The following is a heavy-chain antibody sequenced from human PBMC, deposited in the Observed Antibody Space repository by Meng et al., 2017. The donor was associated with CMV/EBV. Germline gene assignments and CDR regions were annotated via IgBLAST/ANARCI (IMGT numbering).Heavy chain of an antibody. CDR1: GGSISSSY. D-gene: IGHD6-13*01. Sequence: SGGSISSSYWSWLRQPAGKGLEWIGRIYTSGSTNYNPSLKSRVTMSVDTSKNQFSLKLSSVTAADTAVYYCARDLGAAADPNWFDPWGQGTLVTVSS. V-gene: IGHV4-4*07. CDR3: ARDLGAAADPNWFDP. CDR2: IYTSGST. J-gene: IGHJ5*02.